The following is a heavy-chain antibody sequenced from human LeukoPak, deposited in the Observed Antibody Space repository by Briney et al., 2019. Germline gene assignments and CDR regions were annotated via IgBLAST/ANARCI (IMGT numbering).Heavy chain of an antibody. V-gene: IGHV3-7*01. CDR2: IKQGGREK. D-gene: IGHD3-16*01. J-gene: IGHJ1*01. CDR1: GFTFSTYW. Sequence: PGGSLTLSCAASGFTFSTYWMSWVRQAPGKGLEWVANIKQGGREKYYVDSVQGRFTLSRASPDNSLYLHVNSQRADDTAVYYWARGTGGLHHWGQGTLATVSS. CDR3: ARGTGGLHH.